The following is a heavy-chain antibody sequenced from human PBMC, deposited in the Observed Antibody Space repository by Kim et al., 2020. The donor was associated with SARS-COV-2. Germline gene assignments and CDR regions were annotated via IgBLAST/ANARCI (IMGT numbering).Heavy chain of an antibody. CDR2: ISSSSSYI. J-gene: IGHJ1*01. Sequence: GGSLRLSCAASGFTFSSYSMNWVRQAPGKGLEWVSSISSSSSYIYYADSVKGRFTISRDNAKNSLYLQMNSLRAEDTAVYYCARALPRGTMIVGYFQHWGQGTLVTVSS. CDR3: ARALPRGTMIVGYFQH. V-gene: IGHV3-21*01. D-gene: IGHD3-22*01. CDR1: GFTFSSYS.